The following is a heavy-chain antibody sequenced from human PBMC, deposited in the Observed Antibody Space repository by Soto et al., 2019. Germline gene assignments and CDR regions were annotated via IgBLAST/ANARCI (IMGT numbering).Heavy chain of an antibody. CDR1: GYTFTSYG. V-gene: IGHV1-18*01. D-gene: IGHD5-12*01. CDR3: AXEGIYSGYDFNYYGMDV. Sequence: ASVKVSCKASGYTFTSYGISWVRQAPGQGLEWMGWISAYNGNTNYAQKLQGRVTMTTDTSTSTAYMELRSLRSDDTAVYYCAXEGIYSGYDFNYYGMDVWGQGTTVTVSS. CDR2: ISAYNGNT. J-gene: IGHJ6*02.